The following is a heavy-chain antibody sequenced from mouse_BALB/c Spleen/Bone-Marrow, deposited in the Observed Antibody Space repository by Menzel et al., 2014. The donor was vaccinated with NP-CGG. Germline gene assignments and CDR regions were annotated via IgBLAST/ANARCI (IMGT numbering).Heavy chain of an antibody. D-gene: IGHD2-4*01. CDR3: TRDDYGY. J-gene: IGHJ2*01. CDR2: INPSNGRT. CDR1: GYTFTSYW. Sequence: SGAELVKPGASVKLSCKASGYTFTSYWMHWVKQRPGQGLEWIGEINPSNGRTDYNEKFKTKATLTVDTSSSTAYMQLSSLTSEDSAVYYCTRDDYGYWGQGTTLTVSS. V-gene: IGHV1S81*02.